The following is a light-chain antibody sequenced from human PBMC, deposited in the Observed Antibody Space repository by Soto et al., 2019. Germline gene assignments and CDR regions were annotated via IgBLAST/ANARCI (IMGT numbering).Light chain of an antibody. Sequence: EIVLTQSPGTLSLSPGERATLSCRASQSVSSSYLAWYQQKPGQAPRLLIYGASSRATGIPDRFSASGFGTDFTLTISRLEPEDFAVYYCQQYGSSPPTFGQGTKVEIK. CDR2: GAS. V-gene: IGKV3-20*01. CDR3: QQYGSSPPT. CDR1: QSVSSSY. J-gene: IGKJ1*01.